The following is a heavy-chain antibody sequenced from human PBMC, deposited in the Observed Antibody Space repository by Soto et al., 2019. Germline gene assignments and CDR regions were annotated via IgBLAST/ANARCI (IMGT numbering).Heavy chain of an antibody. CDR1: GGSVSSGDYF. CDR2: VSHIGST. CDR3: ARFAKEENQNVGSWYYCDY. Sequence: PSETLSLTCTVSGGSVSSGDYFWTWIRQSPGKGLEWIGYVSHIGSTYYNPSLKSRAKVSLDTSKNQFSLKLSSVTAADTAVYYCARFAKEENQNVGSWYYCDYWGQGDRVTVSS. V-gene: IGHV4-30-4*08. J-gene: IGHJ4*02. D-gene: IGHD6-13*01.